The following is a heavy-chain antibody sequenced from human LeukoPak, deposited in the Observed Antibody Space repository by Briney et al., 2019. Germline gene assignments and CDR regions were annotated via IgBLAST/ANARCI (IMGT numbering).Heavy chain of an antibody. D-gene: IGHD3-3*01. CDR1: GYTLTELS. Sequence: ASVTVSFKVSGYTLTELSMHWVRQAPGKGLEWMGGFDPEDGETIYAQKFQGRVTMTEDTSTDTAYMELSSLRSEDTAVYYCATDRITIFGMVTMGYWGQGTLVTASS. J-gene: IGHJ4*02. CDR3: ATDRITIFGMVTMGY. CDR2: FDPEDGET. V-gene: IGHV1-24*01.